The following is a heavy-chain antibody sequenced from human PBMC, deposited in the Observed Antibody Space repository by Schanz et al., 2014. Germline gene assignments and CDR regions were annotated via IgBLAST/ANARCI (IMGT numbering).Heavy chain of an antibody. CDR1: GFTFSSYA. V-gene: IGHV3-23*04. CDR3: AKDAPYPFDL. CDR2: ISGDHRNT. Sequence: EVQLVESGGGLVKPGGSLRLSCAASGFTFSSYAMSWVRQAPGKGLEWVSSISGDHRNTFYADSVKGRFTISRDNSKNTLYLQMNSLRAEDTAIYYCAKDAPYPFDLWGRGTLSTVSS. J-gene: IGHJ2*01.